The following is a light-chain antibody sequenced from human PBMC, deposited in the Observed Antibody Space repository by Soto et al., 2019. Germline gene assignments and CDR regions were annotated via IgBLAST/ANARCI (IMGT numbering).Light chain of an antibody. V-gene: IGLV2-8*01. CDR2: EVN. J-gene: IGLJ2*01. CDR3: NSYTSSSTLVV. CDR1: SSDVGGYHY. Sequence: QSALTQPPSASGSPGQSVTISCTGTSSDVGGYHYVSWYQQHPGKAPKLMIYEVNKRPSGVPDRFSGSKSGNTASLTVSGLQAEDEADYYCNSYTSSSTLVVFGGGTKLTVL.